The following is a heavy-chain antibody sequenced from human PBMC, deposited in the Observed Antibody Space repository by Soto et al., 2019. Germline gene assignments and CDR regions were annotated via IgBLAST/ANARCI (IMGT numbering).Heavy chain of an antibody. V-gene: IGHV3-30*18. CDR1: GFTFSSYG. CDR3: AQDGVVPSDAPHGYFEL. D-gene: IGHD2-2*01. J-gene: IGHJ2*01. CDR2: ISYDGSNK. Sequence: QVQLVESGGGVVQPGRSLRLSCAASGFTFSSYGMHWVRQAPGKGLEWVAVISYDGSNKYYADSVKGRFTISRDNSKNTLYLQMNSLRAEDTAVYYRAQDGVVPSDAPHGYFELWGRGNLLTVSS.